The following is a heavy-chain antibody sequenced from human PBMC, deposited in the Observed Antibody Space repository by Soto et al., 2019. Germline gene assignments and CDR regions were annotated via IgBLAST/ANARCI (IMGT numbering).Heavy chain of an antibody. V-gene: IGHV3-73*02. Sequence: EVQLVESGGGLVQPGGSLKLTCAASGFTFSGSAIHWVRQASGKGLEWVGRIRDKVNKYATAYAASVTGRFTISRDDSKNMAYLQMNSLKTDDTAVYYCGYDFWSGYYSVGQTSGMDVCGQGTTVTVSS. CDR1: GFTFSGSA. J-gene: IGHJ6*02. CDR3: GYDFWSGYYSVGQTSGMDV. CDR2: IRDKVNKYAT. D-gene: IGHD3-3*01.